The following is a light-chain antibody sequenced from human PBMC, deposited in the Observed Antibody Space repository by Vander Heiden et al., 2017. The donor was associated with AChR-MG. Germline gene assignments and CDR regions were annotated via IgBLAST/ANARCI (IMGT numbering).Light chain of an antibody. CDR2: GGS. V-gene: IGLV1-40*01. CDR3: KSYDTSLNAWV. Sequence: QSVLTQPPSVSGAPVQRLTISCTWSTSNIGPGYDVHWYQQLPQKAPKLLIYGGSQRPSGVPDRFSGYKCGTSDYLVITGLQAEDEADYYCKSYDTSLNAWVVGGGTRLNVL. CDR1: TSNIGPGYD. J-gene: IGLJ3*02.